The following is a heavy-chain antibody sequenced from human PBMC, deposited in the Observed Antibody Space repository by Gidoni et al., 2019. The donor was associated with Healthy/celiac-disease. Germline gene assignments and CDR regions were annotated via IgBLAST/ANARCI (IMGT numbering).Heavy chain of an antibody. V-gene: IGHV4-34*01. CDR3: ATSYYDSSGPIGY. J-gene: IGHJ4*02. Sequence: YNPSLKSRVTISVDTSKNQFSLKLSSVTAADTAVYYCATSYYDSSGPIGYWGQGTLVTVSS. D-gene: IGHD3-22*01.